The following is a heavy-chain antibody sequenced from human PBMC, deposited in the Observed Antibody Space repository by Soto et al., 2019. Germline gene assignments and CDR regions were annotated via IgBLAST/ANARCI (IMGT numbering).Heavy chain of an antibody. CDR1: GGTFSSYA. D-gene: IGHD1-20*01. CDR3: ARESRVGRRITGTNQGVY. CDR2: IIPIFGTA. J-gene: IGHJ4*02. V-gene: IGHV1-69*12. Sequence: QVQLVQSGAEVKKPGSSVKVSCKASGGTFSSYAISWVRQAPGQGLEWMGGIIPIFGTANYAQKFQGRVTITADESTSTAYMELSSLRSEDTAVYHCARESRVGRRITGTNQGVYWGQGTLVTVSS.